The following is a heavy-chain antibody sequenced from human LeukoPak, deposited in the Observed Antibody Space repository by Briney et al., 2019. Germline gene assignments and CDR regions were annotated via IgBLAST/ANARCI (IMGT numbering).Heavy chain of an antibody. Sequence: SETLSLTCTVSGGSISSYYWSWIRRPPGKGLEWIGYIYYSGNTNYNPSLKSRVTISVDTSKNQFSLKLSSVTAADTAVYYCARQVKTYYGSGSFDYWGQGTLVTVSS. CDR1: GGSISSYY. CDR2: IYYSGNT. D-gene: IGHD3-10*01. CDR3: ARQVKTYYGSGSFDY. V-gene: IGHV4-59*08. J-gene: IGHJ4*02.